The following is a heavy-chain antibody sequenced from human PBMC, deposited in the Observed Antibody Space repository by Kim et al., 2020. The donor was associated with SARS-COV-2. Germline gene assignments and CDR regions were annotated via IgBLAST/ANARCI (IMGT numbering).Heavy chain of an antibody. CDR2: INPSGGST. J-gene: IGHJ6*02. CDR1: GYTFTSYY. CDR3: ARDRLPYGSGYDYYYYYGMDV. Sequence: ASVKVSCKASGYTFTSYYMHWVRQAPGQGLEWMGIINPSGGSTSYAQKFQGRVTMTRDTSTSTVYMELSSLRSEDTAVYYCARDRLPYGSGYDYYYYYGMDVWGQGTTVTVSS. V-gene: IGHV1-46*01. D-gene: IGHD3-10*01.